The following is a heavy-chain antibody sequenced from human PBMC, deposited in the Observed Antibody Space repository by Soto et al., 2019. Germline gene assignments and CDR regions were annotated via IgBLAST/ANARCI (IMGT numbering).Heavy chain of an antibody. Sequence: SLRLSCAASGFTFDDYAMHWVRQAPGKGLEWVSGISWNSGSIGYADSVKGRFTISRDNAKNSLYLQMNSLRAEDTALYYCAKGYSIGWYNAFDIWGQGTMVTVSS. V-gene: IGHV3-9*01. J-gene: IGHJ3*02. CDR2: ISWNSGSI. D-gene: IGHD6-19*01. CDR1: GFTFDDYA. CDR3: AKGYSIGWYNAFDI.